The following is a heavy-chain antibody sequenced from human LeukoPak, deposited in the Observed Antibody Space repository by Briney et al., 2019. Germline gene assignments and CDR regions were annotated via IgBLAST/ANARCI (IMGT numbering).Heavy chain of an antibody. Sequence: EASVTVSFTASGYTFTSYGISWVRQAPGQGLEWMGWISAYNGNTNYAQKLQGRVTMTTDTSTSTAYMELRSLRSDDTAVYYCARDRTFDYWGQGTLVTVSS. V-gene: IGHV1-18*01. CDR3: ARDRTFDY. J-gene: IGHJ4*02. CDR1: GYTFTSYG. CDR2: ISAYNGNT.